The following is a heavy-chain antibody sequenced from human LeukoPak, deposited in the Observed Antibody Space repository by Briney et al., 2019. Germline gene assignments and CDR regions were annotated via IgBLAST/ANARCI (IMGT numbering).Heavy chain of an antibody. CDR3: ARGKGYDSPSGAFDI. V-gene: IGHV4-38-2*02. CDR2: TFYRGTT. D-gene: IGHD3-9*01. J-gene: IGHJ3*02. Sequence: SETLSLTCTVSGYSISSGYYWGWIRQPPGKGLEWIGYTFYRGTTYYNPSLKSRVTISLDRSKNHFSLNMTSVTAAVTAMYFGARGKGYDSPSGAFDIWGHGAMVTVSS. CDR1: GYSISSGYY.